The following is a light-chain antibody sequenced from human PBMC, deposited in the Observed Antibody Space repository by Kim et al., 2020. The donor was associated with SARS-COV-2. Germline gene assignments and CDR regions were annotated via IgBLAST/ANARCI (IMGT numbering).Light chain of an antibody. V-gene: IGKV1-5*03. CDR3: QQYKSYPYT. CDR2: KAS. CDR1: QSISSW. J-gene: IGKJ2*01. Sequence: SASVGDRVTITCRASQSISSWLAWYQQKPGKAPKLLIQKASTLESGVPSRFSGSGSGTEFTLTIIGLQPDDFASYHCQQYKSYPYTFGQGTKLEI.